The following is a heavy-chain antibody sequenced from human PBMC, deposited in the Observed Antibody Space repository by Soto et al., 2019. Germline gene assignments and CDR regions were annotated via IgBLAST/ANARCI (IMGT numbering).Heavy chain of an antibody. J-gene: IGHJ4*02. V-gene: IGHV3-23*01. D-gene: IGHD6-6*01. CDR1: GFTFSSYA. CDR3: AKAGGIAARPTPFDY. Sequence: VGSLRLSCAASGFTFSSYAMSWVRQAPGKGLEWVSAISGSGGSTYYADSVKGRFTISRDNSKNTLYLQMNSLRAEDTAVYYCAKAGGIAARPTPFDYWCQGTLVTVPQ. CDR2: ISGSGGST.